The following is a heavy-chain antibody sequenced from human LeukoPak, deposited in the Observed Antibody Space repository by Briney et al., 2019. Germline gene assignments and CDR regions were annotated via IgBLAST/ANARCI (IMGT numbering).Heavy chain of an antibody. D-gene: IGHD2-2*01. Sequence: GGSLRLSCAASGFTFSNYAMRWVRQAPGKGLEWVSGISGSGGSTYYADSVKGRFTISRDNSKNTLYLQMNSLRAEDTAVYYCARVLAVVAPAASDYWGQGTLVTVPS. CDR2: ISGSGGST. J-gene: IGHJ4*02. CDR3: ARVLAVVAPAASDY. CDR1: GFTFSNYA. V-gene: IGHV3-23*01.